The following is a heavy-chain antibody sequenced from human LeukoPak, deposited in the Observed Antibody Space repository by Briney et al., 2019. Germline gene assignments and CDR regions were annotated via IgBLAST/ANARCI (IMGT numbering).Heavy chain of an antibody. CDR2: ISAYNGNT. CDR1: GYTFTSYG. J-gene: IGHJ5*02. D-gene: IGHD3-9*01. V-gene: IGHV1-18*01. Sequence: ASVKVSCKASGYTFTSYGISWVRQAPGQGLERMGWISAYNGNTNYAQKLQGRVTMTTDTSTSTAYMELRSLRSDDTAVYYCARGDWLFKPALETNFDPWGQGTLVTVSS. CDR3: ARGDWLFKPALETNFDP.